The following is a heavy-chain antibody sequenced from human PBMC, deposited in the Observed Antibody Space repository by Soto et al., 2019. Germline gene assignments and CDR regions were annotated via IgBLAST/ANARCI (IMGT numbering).Heavy chain of an antibody. D-gene: IGHD3-16*01. J-gene: IGHJ3*02. V-gene: IGHV4-34*01. CDR1: GGSFTGYY. CDR3: ARGARVWDALDI. Sequence: QVQLQQWGAGLLKTSETLSLTCAVYGGSFTGYYWSWIRQSPDKGLEWLGEISYSGVSNYNPSLKSRVTMSLDTSKNQFSLRLTSVTAADTANYFCARGARVWDALDIWGQGTMVTVSS. CDR2: ISYSGVS.